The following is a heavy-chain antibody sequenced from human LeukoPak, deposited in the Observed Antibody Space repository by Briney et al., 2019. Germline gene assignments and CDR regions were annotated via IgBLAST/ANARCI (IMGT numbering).Heavy chain of an antibody. Sequence: GGSLRLSCAASGFTFSSYSMNWVRQAPGKGLEWVSYISSSSTGIYYADSVKGRFTISRDNAKNSLYLQMNSLRDEDAAVYYCAKSKNYYFDYWGQGTLVTVSS. V-gene: IGHV3-48*02. D-gene: IGHD2/OR15-2a*01. CDR1: GFTFSSYS. CDR2: ISSSSTGI. CDR3: AKSKNYYFDY. J-gene: IGHJ4*02.